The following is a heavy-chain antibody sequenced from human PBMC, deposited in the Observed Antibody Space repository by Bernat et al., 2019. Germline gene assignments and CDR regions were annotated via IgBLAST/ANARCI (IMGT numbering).Heavy chain of an antibody. CDR3: AKGDCSGGSCYSGGLYYFDY. CDR1: GFTFSSYA. CDR2: MSGSGGST. V-gene: IGHV3-23*01. D-gene: IGHD2-15*01. J-gene: IGHJ4*02. Sequence: EVQLLESGGGLVQPGGSLRLSCAASGFTFSSYAMSWVRQAPGKGLEWVSAMSGSGGSTYYADAVKGRFTISSDNSKNTLYLQMNSLRAEDTAVYYCAKGDCSGGSCYSGGLYYFDYWGQGTLVTVSS.